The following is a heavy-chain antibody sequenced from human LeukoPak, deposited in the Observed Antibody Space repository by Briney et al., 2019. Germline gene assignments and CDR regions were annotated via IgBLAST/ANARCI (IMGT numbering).Heavy chain of an antibody. Sequence: GGSLRLSCAASGFSISNSAMSWVRQAPGKGLEWVSLIVASSGSTFYADSVKGRFTISRDSSKNTLYLQMNSLRAEDMAVYYCAKGAYDYIEMGHFDYWGQGTLVTVSS. CDR3: AKGAYDYIEMGHFDY. V-gene: IGHV3-23*01. J-gene: IGHJ4*02. CDR2: IVASSGST. CDR1: GFSISNSA. D-gene: IGHD5-12*01.